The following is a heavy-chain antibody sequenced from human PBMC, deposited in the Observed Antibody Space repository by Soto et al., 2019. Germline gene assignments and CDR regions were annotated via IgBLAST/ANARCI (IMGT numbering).Heavy chain of an antibody. CDR2: IYHGST. J-gene: IGHJ3*02. CDR3: ASSGSRGIGAFDI. Sequence: QLQLQESGSGLVKASQTLSLTCAVSGGSISSGGYSWSWIRQPPGKGLEWMGYIYHGSTYYNQSLKSRVTISIDRSKTHFSLKLSSVTAADTAVYYCASSGSRGIGAFDIWGQGTMVTVSS. CDR1: GGSISSGGYS. V-gene: IGHV4-30-2*01. D-gene: IGHD3-22*01.